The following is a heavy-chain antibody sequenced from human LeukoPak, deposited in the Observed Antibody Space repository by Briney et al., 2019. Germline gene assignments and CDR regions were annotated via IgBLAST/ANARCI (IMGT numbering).Heavy chain of an antibody. D-gene: IGHD5-24*01. J-gene: IGHJ6*02. CDR2: ISYDGSNK. V-gene: IGHV3-30*18. CDR1: GFTFSSYG. Sequence: PGRSLRLSCAASGFTFSSYGMHWVRQAPGKGLEWVAVISYDGSNKYYADSVKGRFTISRDNSKNTQYLQMNSLRAEDTAVYYCAKDRGDGYRDYYYGMDVWGQGTTVTVSS. CDR3: AKDRGDGYRDYYYGMDV.